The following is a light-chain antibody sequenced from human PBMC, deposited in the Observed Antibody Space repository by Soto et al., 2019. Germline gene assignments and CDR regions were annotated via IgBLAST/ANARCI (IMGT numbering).Light chain of an antibody. Sequence: QSVLTQPASVSGSPGQSITISCTGTSSDVGGYNYVSWYQQHPGKAPKLMIYDVSNRPSGVSNRFSGSKSGTTASLTISGLQAEDEPDYYCSSYTSSSTLYVFGTGTKVTVL. V-gene: IGLV2-14*01. CDR1: SSDVGGYNY. CDR2: DVS. CDR3: SSYTSSSTLYV. J-gene: IGLJ1*01.